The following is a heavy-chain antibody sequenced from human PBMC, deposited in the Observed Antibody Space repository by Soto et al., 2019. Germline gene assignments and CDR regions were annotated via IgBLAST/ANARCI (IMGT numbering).Heavy chain of an antibody. CDR2: VTSSPSSM. D-gene: IGHD3-22*01. CDR3: AREADFASSGYVLDY. CDR1: GFTFSGFS. V-gene: IGHV3-21*01. J-gene: IGHJ4*02. Sequence: LRLSCAASGFTFSGFSMNWVRQAPGKGLEWVSSVTSSPSSMFYADSVKGRFTISRDDAKDSLFLQMNSLRADDTAVYYCAREADFASSGYVLDYWGLGTLVTVSS.